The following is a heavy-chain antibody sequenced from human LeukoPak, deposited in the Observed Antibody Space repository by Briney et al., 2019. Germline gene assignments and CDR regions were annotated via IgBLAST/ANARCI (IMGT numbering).Heavy chain of an antibody. Sequence: GGSLRLSCAASGFTFSSYWMHWVRHAPGKGLVWVSRINSDGSSTSYADSVKGRFTISRDNAKNTLYLQMNSLRAEDTAVYYCAKHGDAYYMDVWGKGTTVTISS. CDR2: INSDGSST. V-gene: IGHV3-74*01. CDR3: AKHGDAYYMDV. J-gene: IGHJ6*03. D-gene: IGHD4-17*01. CDR1: GFTFSSYW.